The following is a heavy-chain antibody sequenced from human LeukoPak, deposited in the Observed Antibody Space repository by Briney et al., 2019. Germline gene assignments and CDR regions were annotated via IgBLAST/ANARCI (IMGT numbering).Heavy chain of an antibody. J-gene: IGHJ6*03. CDR2: VRGKADHYAT. Sequence: GGSLRPSCAASGFTFSDFTIYWVRQASGKGLEWVGRVRGKADHYATEYSASVKGRFTLSRDESKNTAYLQMNSLKTEDTAIYYCTRPMDGWYFYFMDVWGKGTTVTVSS. D-gene: IGHD6-19*01. CDR1: GFTFSDFT. V-gene: IGHV3-73*01. CDR3: TRPMDGWYFYFMDV.